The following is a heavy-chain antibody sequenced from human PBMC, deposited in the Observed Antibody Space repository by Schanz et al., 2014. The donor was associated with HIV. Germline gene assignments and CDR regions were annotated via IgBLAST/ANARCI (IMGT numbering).Heavy chain of an antibody. J-gene: IGHJ2*01. D-gene: IGHD2-15*01. CDR3: ALSRPSGYGGSWYFDL. Sequence: EVQLLESGGGLVQPGGSLRLSCAASRFTFSSYAMNWVRQAPGKGLEWVSAISGSSITYSADSVKGRFTISRDNSKNTLYLQMNSLRAEDTAVYYCALSRPSGYGGSWYFDLWGRGTLVAVSS. V-gene: IGHV3-23*01. CDR1: RFTFSSYA. CDR2: ISGSSIT.